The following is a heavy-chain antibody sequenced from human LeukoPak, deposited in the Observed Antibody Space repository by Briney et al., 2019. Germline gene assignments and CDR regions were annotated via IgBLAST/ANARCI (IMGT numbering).Heavy chain of an antibody. V-gene: IGHV4-31*03. CDR2: IYYTGGT. CDR3: ARAPGAFDI. J-gene: IGHJ3*02. Sequence: SETLSLTCTVSGGSISGFYWSWIRQHPGKGLEWIGYIYYTGGTHYNPSLKSRLTISVDTSENHFSLKLSSVTAADTAIYFCARAPGAFDIWGQGTMVTVSS. CDR1: GGSISGFY.